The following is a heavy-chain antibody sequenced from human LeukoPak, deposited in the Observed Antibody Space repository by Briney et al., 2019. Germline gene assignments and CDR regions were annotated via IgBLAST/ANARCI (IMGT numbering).Heavy chain of an antibody. CDR3: ARRAGDYSHPYDY. D-gene: IGHD3-22*01. V-gene: IGHV4-38-2*02. J-gene: IGHJ4*02. Sequence: SETLSLTCTAFDHSISSGYYWGWIRQSPGKGLKWIGSIHYSGSTYYNPSLKSRVTISVDPSKSQFSLKLSSVTAADTAVYYCARRAGDYSHPYDYWGQGTLVTVSS. CDR1: DHSISSGYY. CDR2: IHYSGST.